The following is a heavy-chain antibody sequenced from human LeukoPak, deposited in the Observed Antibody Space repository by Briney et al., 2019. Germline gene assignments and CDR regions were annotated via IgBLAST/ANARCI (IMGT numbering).Heavy chain of an antibody. J-gene: IGHJ2*01. CDR2: IRYDGSKK. CDR3: ARDGWFAESRYIDL. V-gene: IGHV3-30*02. CDR1: GFTFSNYG. D-gene: IGHD3-10*01. Sequence: GGSLRLSCAASGFTFSNYGMHWVRQAPGKGLEWVAFIRYDGSKKYYADSVKGRFTISRDNSKNTLFLQMNSLRAEDTAVYYCARDGWFAESRYIDLWGRGTLVTVSS.